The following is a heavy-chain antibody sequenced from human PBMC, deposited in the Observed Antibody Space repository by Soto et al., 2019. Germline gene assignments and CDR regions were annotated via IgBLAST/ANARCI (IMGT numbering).Heavy chain of an antibody. Sequence: EVQLLESGGGLVQPGGSLRLSCAASGFTFSSYAMSWVRQAPGKGLEWVSAISGSGGSTYYADSVKGRFTISRDNSKNTLYLQMNSLRAEDTAVYYCAKLAYYDILTGYYPPNYYYYYMDVWGKVTTVTVSS. D-gene: IGHD3-9*01. V-gene: IGHV3-23*01. CDR1: GFTFSSYA. CDR2: ISGSGGST. CDR3: AKLAYYDILTGYYPPNYYYYYMDV. J-gene: IGHJ6*03.